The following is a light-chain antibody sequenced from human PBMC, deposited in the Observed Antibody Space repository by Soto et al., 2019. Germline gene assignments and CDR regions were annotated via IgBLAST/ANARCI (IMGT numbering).Light chain of an antibody. CDR3: QQYNNWPRT. CDR1: QSVSSD. CDR2: GAS. J-gene: IGKJ1*01. V-gene: IGKV3-15*01. Sequence: EIVMPQSPATLSVSPGERATLSCRASQSVSSDLAWYHQKPGQAPRLLIYGASTRATGIPARFSGSGSGTEFTLTINSLQSEDFAVYYCQQYNNWPRTVGQGTKVDIK.